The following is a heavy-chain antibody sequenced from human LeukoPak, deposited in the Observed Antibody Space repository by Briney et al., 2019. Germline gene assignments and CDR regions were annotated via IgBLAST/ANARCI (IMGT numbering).Heavy chain of an antibody. CDR1: GYTFTSYD. Sequence: RRASVQESCKASGYTFTSYDINWVRQATGQGLERMGWMNPNSGNTGYAQKFQGRVTMTRNTSISTAYMELSSLRSEDTAVYYCARAMRNNWFDPWGQGTLVTVSS. CDR3: ARAMRNNWFDP. J-gene: IGHJ5*02. V-gene: IGHV1-8*01. CDR2: MNPNSGNT.